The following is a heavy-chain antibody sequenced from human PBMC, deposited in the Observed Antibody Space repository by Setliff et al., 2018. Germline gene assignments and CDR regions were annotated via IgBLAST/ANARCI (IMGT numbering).Heavy chain of an antibody. CDR1: GDSILSPTYT. CDR3: ATTTLGRYCSGGNCYFGY. D-gene: IGHD2-15*01. V-gene: IGHV4-31*01. CDR2: ISRSGST. J-gene: IGHJ4*02. Sequence: PSETLSLTCTVSGDSILSPTYTWTWIRQLPGKGLEWIGYISRSGSTSYNPSLKRQITISLDTSKNQFSLKLTSVTAADTAVYYCATTTLGRYCSGGNCYFGYWGQGTLVTVSS.